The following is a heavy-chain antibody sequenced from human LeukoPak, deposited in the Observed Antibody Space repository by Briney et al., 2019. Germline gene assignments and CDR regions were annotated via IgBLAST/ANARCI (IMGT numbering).Heavy chain of an antibody. CDR3: ARHAQKWSQNHAADY. J-gene: IGHJ4*02. CDR2: IYTSGST. CDR1: GGSISSYY. D-gene: IGHD2-15*01. V-gene: IGHV4-4*07. Sequence: SETLSLTCTVSGGSISSYYWSWIRQPAGKGLEWIGRIYTSGSTNYNPSLKSRVTISVDTSKNQFSLKLSSVTAADTAVYYCARHAQKWSQNHAADYWGQGTLVTVSS.